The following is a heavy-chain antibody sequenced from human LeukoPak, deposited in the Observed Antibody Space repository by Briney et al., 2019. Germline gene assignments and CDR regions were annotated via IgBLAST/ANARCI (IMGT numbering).Heavy chain of an antibody. CDR1: GGSISSSSYY. Sequence: PSETLSLTRTVSGGSISSSSYYWGWIRQPPGKGLEWIGSIYYSGSTYYNPSLKSRVTISVDTSKNQFSLKLSSVTAADTAVYYCARLSPGAQWYFDLWGRGTLVTVSS. CDR3: ARLSPGAQWYFDL. J-gene: IGHJ2*01. CDR2: IYYSGST. V-gene: IGHV4-39*01. D-gene: IGHD3-10*01.